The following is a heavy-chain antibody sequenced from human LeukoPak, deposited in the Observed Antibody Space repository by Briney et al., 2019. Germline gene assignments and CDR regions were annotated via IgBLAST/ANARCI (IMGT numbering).Heavy chain of an antibody. Sequence: SETLSLTCTVSGGSINSYYWSWIRQPPGKGLEWIGYIYYSGSTNYNPSLKSRVTISVDTSKNQFSLKLSSVTAADTAVYYCAGTPGHDFWSGNYYYMDVWGKGTTVTVSS. CDR1: GGSINSYY. CDR2: IYYSGST. V-gene: IGHV4-59*01. D-gene: IGHD3-3*01. CDR3: AGTPGHDFWSGNYYYMDV. J-gene: IGHJ6*03.